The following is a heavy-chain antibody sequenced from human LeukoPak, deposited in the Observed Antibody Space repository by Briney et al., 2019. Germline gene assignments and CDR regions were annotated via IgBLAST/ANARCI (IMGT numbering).Heavy chain of an antibody. D-gene: IGHD3-10*01. J-gene: IGHJ4*02. CDR2: IYYSGST. V-gene: IGHV4-59*12. CDR3: ARGSAEYYYGSGKIDY. CDR1: GGSISSYY. Sequence: SETLSLTCTVSGGSISSYYWNWIRQPPGKGLEWIGYIYYSGSTNYNPSLKSRVTISVDTSKNQFSLKLSSVTAADTAVYYCARGSAEYYYGSGKIDYWGQGTLVTVSS.